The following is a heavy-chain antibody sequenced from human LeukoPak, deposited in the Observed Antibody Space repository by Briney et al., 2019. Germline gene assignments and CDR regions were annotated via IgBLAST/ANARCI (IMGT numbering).Heavy chain of an antibody. J-gene: IGHJ3*02. CDR1: GGSISSYY. CDR3: ARGLLTYYYDSSGYSYDAFDI. CDR2: IYTSGST. Sequence: SETLSLTCTVSGGSISSYYWSWLRQPAGKGLEWIGRIYTSGSTNYNPSLKSRVTMSVDTSKNQSSLKLSSVTAADTAVYYCARGLLTYYYDSSGYSYDAFDIWGQGTMVTVSS. V-gene: IGHV4-4*07. D-gene: IGHD3-22*01.